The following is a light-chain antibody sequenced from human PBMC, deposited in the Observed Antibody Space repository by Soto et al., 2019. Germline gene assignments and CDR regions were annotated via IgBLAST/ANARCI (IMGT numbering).Light chain of an antibody. CDR3: LQYHNLWA. CDR2: GAS. J-gene: IGKJ1*01. V-gene: IGKV3-20*01. CDR1: QSVSSRY. Sequence: EIVLTQSPGTLSLSPGERATLSCRASQSVSSRYLAWYQQKPGQAPRLLIYGASSRATGIPDRFSGSGSGTDFTLTISSLQPEDFTVYSCLQYHNLWAFGQGTKVEI.